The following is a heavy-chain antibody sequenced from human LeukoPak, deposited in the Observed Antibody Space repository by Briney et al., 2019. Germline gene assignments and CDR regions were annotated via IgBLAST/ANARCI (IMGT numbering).Heavy chain of an antibody. CDR1: GGSISSYY. D-gene: IGHD5-18*01. CDR2: IYYSGST. Sequence: SETLSLTCTVSGGSISSYYWSWIRQTPGKGLEWVGYIYYSGSTNYNPSLKSRVTISVDTSKNQLSLKLCSVTAADTAVYYCARVGYSYGQFDYWGQGTLVTVSS. V-gene: IGHV4-59*01. CDR3: ARVGYSYGQFDY. J-gene: IGHJ4*02.